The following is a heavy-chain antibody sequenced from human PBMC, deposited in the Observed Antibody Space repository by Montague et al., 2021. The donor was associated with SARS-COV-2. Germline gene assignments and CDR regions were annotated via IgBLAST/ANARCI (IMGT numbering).Heavy chain of an antibody. J-gene: IGHJ3*02. CDR2: IYNSGST. CDR1: GGSISRYS. CDR3: ARVGRGSSWYEVAFDI. Sequence: SETLSLTCTVSGGSISRYSWTWIRQPPGKGLEWIGYIYNSGSTNYNPSLTSRVTISVDTSKNQFSLKLSSVAAADTAVHYCARVGRGSSWYEVAFDIWGQGTMVTVSS. D-gene: IGHD6-13*01. V-gene: IGHV4-59*01.